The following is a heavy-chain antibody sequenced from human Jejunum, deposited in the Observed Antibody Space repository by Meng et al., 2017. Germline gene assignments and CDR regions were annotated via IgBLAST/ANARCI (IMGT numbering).Heavy chain of an antibody. CDR2: ISSGGSNE. J-gene: IGHJ6*02. CDR1: GFTFNAYA. D-gene: IGHD2-15*01. Sequence: GESLKISCAASGFTFNAYAMYWVRQAPGEGLEWVAVISSGGSNEYYADSVKGRFTISRDNSKNTLYLQVNSLRVEDTAVYYCARDGRCADPRPNCYSDYYYGMDVWGQGTTVTVSS. V-gene: IGHV3-30*01. CDR3: ARDGRCADPRPNCYSDYYYGMDV.